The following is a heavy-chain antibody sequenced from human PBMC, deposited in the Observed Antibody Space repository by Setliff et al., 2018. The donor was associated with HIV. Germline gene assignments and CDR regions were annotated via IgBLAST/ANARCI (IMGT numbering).Heavy chain of an antibody. D-gene: IGHD3-10*01. CDR1: GGSISSGDYY. J-gene: IGHJ5*02. V-gene: IGHV4-31*03. CDR3: VRERIGELLNWFDP. Sequence: SETLSLTCTVSGGSISSGDYYWTWIRRHPGKGLEWIGYIYYSGSTYYNPSLKSRVTISVDTSKNQFSLKLSSVTAADTAVYYCVRERIGELLNWFDPWGQGTLVTVSS. CDR2: IYYSGST.